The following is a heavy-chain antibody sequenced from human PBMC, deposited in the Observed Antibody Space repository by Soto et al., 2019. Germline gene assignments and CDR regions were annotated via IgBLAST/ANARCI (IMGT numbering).Heavy chain of an antibody. Sequence: GGSLRLSCAASGFTFSDYYMTWIRQAPGKGLEWVSYISSSGTGIYYADSVKGRFTISRDNSKKSLYLQMSSLRAEDTAVYYCARAYSDAFDIWGQGTMVTVSS. CDR2: ISSSGTGI. D-gene: IGHD2-15*01. J-gene: IGHJ3*02. CDR3: ARAYSDAFDI. CDR1: GFTFSDYY. V-gene: IGHV3-11*01.